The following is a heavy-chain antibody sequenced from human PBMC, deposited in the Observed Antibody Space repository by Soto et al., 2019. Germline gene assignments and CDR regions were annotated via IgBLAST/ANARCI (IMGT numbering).Heavy chain of an antibody. V-gene: IGHV3-23*01. Sequence: LRLSCAASGFTFSGFGMSWVRQAPGKGLECVSTTSGSGVTAHYGDSVKGRFTISRDNSKNTLYLQMNSLRAEDTAVYFCAKRVGNWNTAPFDLWGQGTLVTVSS. CDR3: AKRVGNWNTAPFDL. D-gene: IGHD1-20*01. J-gene: IGHJ4*02. CDR1: GFTFSGFG. CDR2: TSGSGVTA.